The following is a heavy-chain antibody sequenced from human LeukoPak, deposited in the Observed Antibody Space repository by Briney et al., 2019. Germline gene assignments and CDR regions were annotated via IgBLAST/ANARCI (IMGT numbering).Heavy chain of an antibody. D-gene: IGHD6-19*01. CDR3: ARVEYRGAVAGTGFDP. J-gene: IGHJ5*02. CDR1: GGSISSGGYY. V-gene: IGHV4-39*07. Sequence: PSETLSLTCTVSGGSISSGGYYWGWIRQPPGKGLEWIGSIYHSGSTYYNPSLKSRVTISVDASKNQFSLKLSSVTAADTAVYYCARVEYRGAVAGTGFDPWGQGTLVTVSS. CDR2: IYHSGST.